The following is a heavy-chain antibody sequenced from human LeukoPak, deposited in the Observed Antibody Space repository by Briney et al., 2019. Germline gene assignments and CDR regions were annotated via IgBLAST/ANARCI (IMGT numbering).Heavy chain of an antibody. Sequence: PGGSLRLSCAASGFTFSSYYMHWVRQAPGKGPVWVSRINSDGSSTNYADSVKGRFTISRDNAKNTLYLQMNSLRAEDTAVFYCAREDRVDNSPCTLDIWGQGTMVIVSS. CDR1: GFTFSSYY. CDR2: INSDGSST. V-gene: IGHV3-74*01. CDR3: AREDRVDNSPCTLDI. D-gene: IGHD1-20*01. J-gene: IGHJ3*02.